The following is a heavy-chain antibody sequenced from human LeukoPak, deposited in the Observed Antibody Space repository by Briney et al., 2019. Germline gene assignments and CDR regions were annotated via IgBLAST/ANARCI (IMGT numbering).Heavy chain of an antibody. Sequence: SVKVSCKASRGTFSSYAISWVRQAPGQGLEWMGGIIPIFGTANYAQKFQGRVTITADESTSTAYMELSSLRSEDTAVYYCARDHCSGGSCYGAPGAFDIWGQGTMVTVSS. CDR2: IIPIFGTA. D-gene: IGHD2-15*01. CDR3: ARDHCSGGSCYGAPGAFDI. CDR1: RGTFSSYA. J-gene: IGHJ3*02. V-gene: IGHV1-69*01.